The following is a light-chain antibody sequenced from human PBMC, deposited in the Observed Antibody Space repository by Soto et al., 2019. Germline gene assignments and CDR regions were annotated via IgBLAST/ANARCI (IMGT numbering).Light chain of an antibody. CDR2: WAS. Sequence: DIVMTQSPDSLAVSLGERATINCKSSQSVLYSSNNKNYLAWYQQKPGQPPKLLIYWASTRESGVPDRFSGSGSGKDFTLTISSLQAEDVAVYYCQQYDNWPPTTFGQGTRLEIK. CDR1: QSVLYSSNNKNY. CDR3: QQYDNWPPTT. J-gene: IGKJ5*01. V-gene: IGKV4-1*01.